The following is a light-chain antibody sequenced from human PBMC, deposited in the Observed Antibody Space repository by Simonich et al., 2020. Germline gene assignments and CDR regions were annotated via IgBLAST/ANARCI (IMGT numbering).Light chain of an antibody. Sequence: EIVLTQSPATLSLSPGERATLSCRASQSFSSYLAWYQQKPGQAPRLLIYDASNRATGIPARFSGSGSGTDFTLTISSLEPEDFAVYYGQQRSNWTWTFGQGTKVEIK. V-gene: IGKV3-11*01. J-gene: IGKJ1*01. CDR3: QQRSNWTWT. CDR2: DAS. CDR1: QSFSSY.